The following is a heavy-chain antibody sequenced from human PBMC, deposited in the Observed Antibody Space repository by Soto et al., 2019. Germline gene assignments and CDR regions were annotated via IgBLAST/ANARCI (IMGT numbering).Heavy chain of an antibody. Sequence: QVQLVESGGGVVQPGRSLRLSCAASGFTFSSYGMHWVRQAPGKGLEWVAVIWYDGRNTYYADSVKGRFTISRDNSKNTLYLQMNSLRAEVTAVYYCARTAYYYDSSGYYFDCWGQGTLVTVSS. D-gene: IGHD3-22*01. CDR3: ARTAYYYDSSGYYFDC. CDR2: IWYDGRNT. V-gene: IGHV3-33*01. CDR1: GFTFSSYG. J-gene: IGHJ4*02.